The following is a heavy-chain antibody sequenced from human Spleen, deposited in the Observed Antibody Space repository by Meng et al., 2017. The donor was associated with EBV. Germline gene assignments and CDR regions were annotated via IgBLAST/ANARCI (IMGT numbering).Heavy chain of an antibody. CDR2: INPNSGGT. CDR1: GYTFTDYY. V-gene: IGHV1-2*06. Sequence: VVESGAEVKKPGGSVKVSCKASGYTFTDYYMHWVRQAPGQGLEWMGRINPNSGGTNYAQNFQGRVTMTRDTSISTAYMELSRLTSDDTAVYYCAGAIMAAAGHDYWGQGTLVTVSS. J-gene: IGHJ4*02. D-gene: IGHD6-13*01. CDR3: AGAIMAAAGHDY.